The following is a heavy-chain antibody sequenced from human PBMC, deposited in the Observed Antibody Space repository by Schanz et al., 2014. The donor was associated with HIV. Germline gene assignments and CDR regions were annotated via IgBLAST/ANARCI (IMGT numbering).Heavy chain of an antibody. CDR3: AKDLGGFSAYEAYTSGRGY. CDR2: ISSSSSTI. Sequence: VQLVESGGGVVQPGRSLRLSCAASGFTFSSYGMHWVRQAPGKGLEWVSYISSSSSTIYYADSVKGRFTISRDNSKNTLYLQMNSLRAEDTAVYYCAKDLGGFSAYEAYTSGRGYWGQGTLVIVSS. D-gene: IGHD5-12*01. V-gene: IGHV3-48*01. CDR1: GFTFSSYG. J-gene: IGHJ4*02.